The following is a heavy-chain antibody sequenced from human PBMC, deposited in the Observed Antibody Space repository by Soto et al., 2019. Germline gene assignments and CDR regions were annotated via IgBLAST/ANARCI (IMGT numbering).Heavy chain of an antibody. CDR1: GYSFTSYC. V-gene: IGHV5-10-1*01. J-gene: IGHJ6*02. CDR2: IDPSDSYT. CDR3: AIQASSTLYGMDV. D-gene: IGHD6-13*01. Sequence: GESLKISCNGSGYSFTSYCISLVFQMPGKGLEWMGRIDPSDSYTNYSPSFQGHVTISADKSISTAYLQWSSLKASDTAMYYCAIQASSTLYGMDVWGQGTTVTV.